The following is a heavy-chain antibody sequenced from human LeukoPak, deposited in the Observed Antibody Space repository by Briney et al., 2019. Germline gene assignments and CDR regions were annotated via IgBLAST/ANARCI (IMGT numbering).Heavy chain of an antibody. V-gene: IGHV4-61*02. J-gene: IGHJ5*02. CDR1: GGSISSGSYY. CDR2: IYTSGST. D-gene: IGHD3-10*01. Sequence: SETLSLTCTVSGGSISSGSYYWSWIRQPAGKGLEWIGRIYTSGSTNYNPSLKSRVTISVDTSKNQFSLKLSSVTAADTAVYYCARARGDYYGSGSYSWFDPWGQGTLVTVSP. CDR3: ARARGDYYGSGSYSWFDP.